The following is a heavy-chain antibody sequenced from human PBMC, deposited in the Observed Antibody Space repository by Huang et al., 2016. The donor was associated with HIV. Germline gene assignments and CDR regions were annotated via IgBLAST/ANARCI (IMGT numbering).Heavy chain of an antibody. CDR2: IFYTGSA. V-gene: IGHV4-39*01. Sequence: SGPGLVKPSETLSLTCNVSDGSLNRGTYYWGWIRQSPGKGLGWIGSIFYTGSAHYNPALESRVTRFVDSSKSQLSVRLRSVTAADTAVYYCARRRTHFTFDYWGQGTLVTVSS. CDR1: DGSLNRGTYY. J-gene: IGHJ4*02. CDR3: ARRRTHFTFDY.